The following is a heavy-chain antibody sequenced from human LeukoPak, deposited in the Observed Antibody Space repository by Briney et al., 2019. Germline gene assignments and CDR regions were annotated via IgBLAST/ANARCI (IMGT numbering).Heavy chain of an antibody. V-gene: IGHV4-59*01. CDR3: ARDHTAMGVDY. J-gene: IGHJ4*02. Sequence: SETLSLTCTVSGGSISSYYWSWIRQPPGKGLEWIGYIYYSGSTNYNPSLESRVTISVDTSKNQFSLKLSSVTAADTAVYYCARDHTAMGVDYWGQGTLVTVSS. D-gene: IGHD5-18*01. CDR1: GGSISSYY. CDR2: IYYSGST.